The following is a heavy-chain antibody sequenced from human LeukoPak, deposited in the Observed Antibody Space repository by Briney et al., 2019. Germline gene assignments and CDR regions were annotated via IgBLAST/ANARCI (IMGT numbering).Heavy chain of an antibody. CDR1: GFTFSSYW. J-gene: IGHJ4*02. CDR2: IKQDGSEK. V-gene: IGHV3-7*03. Sequence: GGSLRLSCAASGFTFSSYWMSWVRQAPGKGLEWVANIKQDGSEKYYVDSVKGRFTISRDNAKNSLYLQMNSLRAEDTAVYYCANPGRPMVRGLTSDYWGQGTLVTVSS. CDR3: ANPGRPMVRGLTSDY. D-gene: IGHD3-10*01.